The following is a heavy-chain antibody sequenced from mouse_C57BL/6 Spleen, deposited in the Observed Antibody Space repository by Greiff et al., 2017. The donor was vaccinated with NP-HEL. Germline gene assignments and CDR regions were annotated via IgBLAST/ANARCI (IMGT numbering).Heavy chain of an antibody. Sequence: QVQLKQPGAELVRPGSSVKLSCKASGYTFTSYWMDWVKQRPGQGLEWIGNIYPSDSETHYNQKFKDKATLTVDKSSSTAYMQLSSLTSEDSAVYYCARWIYYGSSYVAFAYWGQGTLVTVSA. CDR3: ARWIYYGSSYVAFAY. CDR2: IYPSDSET. D-gene: IGHD1-1*01. V-gene: IGHV1-61*01. CDR1: GYTFTSYW. J-gene: IGHJ3*01.